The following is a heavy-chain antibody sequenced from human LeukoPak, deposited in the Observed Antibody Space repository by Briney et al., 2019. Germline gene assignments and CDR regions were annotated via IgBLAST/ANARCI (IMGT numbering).Heavy chain of an antibody. CDR2: ISSNSDYT. D-gene: IGHD4-17*01. CDR3: AREFYGQFDF. CDR1: GFTFSSYS. V-gene: IGHV3-21*05. Sequence: PGGSLRLSCAASGFTFSSYSMNWVRQAPGKGLEWVSSISSNSDYTHYADSFEGRFAISRDNTQNSLSLQMNSLRPEDTAVYYCAREFYGQFDFWGQGILVTVSS. J-gene: IGHJ4*02.